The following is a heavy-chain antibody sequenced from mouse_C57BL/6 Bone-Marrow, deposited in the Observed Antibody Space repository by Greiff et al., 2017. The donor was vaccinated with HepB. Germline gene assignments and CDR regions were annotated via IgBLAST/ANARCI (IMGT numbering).Heavy chain of an antibody. V-gene: IGHV1-52*01. J-gene: IGHJ3*01. CDR1: GYTFTSYW. Sequence: QVQLQQPGAELVRPGSSVKLSCTASGYTFTSYWMHWVKQRPIQGLEWIGNIYPSDSETHYNQKFKDKATLTVDKSSSTAYMQLSSLTSEDSAVYYCARFPFAYWGQGTLVTVSA. CDR3: ARFPFAY. CDR2: IYPSDSET.